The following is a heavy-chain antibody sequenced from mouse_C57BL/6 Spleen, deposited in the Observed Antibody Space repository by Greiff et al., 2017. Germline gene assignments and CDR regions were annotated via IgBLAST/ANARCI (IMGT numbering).Heavy chain of an antibody. V-gene: IGHV1-82*01. CDR1: GYAFSSSW. Sequence: QVQLQQSGPELVKPGASVKISCKASGYAFSSSWMNWVKQRPGKGLEWIGRIYPGDGDTNYNGKFKGKATLTADKSSSTAYMQLSSLTSEDSAVYFCARYSNPYFDYWGQGTTLTVSS. J-gene: IGHJ2*01. CDR3: ARYSNPYFDY. CDR2: IYPGDGDT. D-gene: IGHD2-5*01.